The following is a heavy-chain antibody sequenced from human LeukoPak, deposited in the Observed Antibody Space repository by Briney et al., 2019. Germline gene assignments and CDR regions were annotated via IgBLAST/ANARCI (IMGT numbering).Heavy chain of an antibody. CDR3: ARAPKVTGYTSLNWFDP. CDR1: GYTFTGYY. J-gene: IGHJ5*02. D-gene: IGHD3-9*01. CDR2: INPNSGGT. Sequence: ASVKVSCKASGYTFTGYYMHWVRQAPGQGLEWMGWINPNSGGTNYAQKFQGRVTMTRNTSISTAYMELSSLRSEDTAVYYCARAPKVTGYTSLNWFDPWGQGTLVTVSS. V-gene: IGHV1-2*02.